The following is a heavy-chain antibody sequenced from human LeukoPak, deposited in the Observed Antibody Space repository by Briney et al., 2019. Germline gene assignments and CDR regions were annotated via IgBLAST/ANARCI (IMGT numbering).Heavy chain of an antibody. J-gene: IGHJ4*02. CDR1: GGSFSGYY. CDR3: ARESYSQGHFDY. D-gene: IGHD5-12*01. CDR2: INHSGST. V-gene: IGHV4-34*01. Sequence: SGTLSLTCAVYGGSFSGYYWSWIRQPPGKGLEWIGEINHSGSTNYNPSLKSRVTISVDTSKNQFSLKLSSVTAADTAVYYCARESYSQGHFDYWGQGTLVTVSS.